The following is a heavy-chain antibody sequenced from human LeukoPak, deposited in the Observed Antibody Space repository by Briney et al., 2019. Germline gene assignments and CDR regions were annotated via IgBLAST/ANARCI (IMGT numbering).Heavy chain of an antibody. J-gene: IGHJ4*02. D-gene: IGHD5-18*01. CDR1: GFTFSSYS. Sequence: PGGSLRLSCAASGFTFSSYSMNWVRQAPGKGLEWIGNINYSGTTYYNPSLKSRLTISVDTSKNQFSLKLSSVTAADTAMYYCARHPGYSQTGYYLDYWGQGTLVTVSS. CDR2: INYSGTT. CDR3: ARHPGYSQTGYYLDY. V-gene: IGHV4-59*08.